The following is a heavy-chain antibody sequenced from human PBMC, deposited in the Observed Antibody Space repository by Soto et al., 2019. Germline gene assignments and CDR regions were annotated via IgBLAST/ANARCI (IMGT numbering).Heavy chain of an antibody. CDR3: ARTSSSGYSSGYAFDI. D-gene: IGHD6-25*01. J-gene: IGHJ3*02. V-gene: IGHV3-30-3*01. Sequence: QVPLVESGGGVVQPGRSLRLSCAASGFTFSSYAMHWVRQAPGKGLEWVAVISYDGSNKYYADSVKGRFTISRDNSKNTLYLQMNSLRAEDTAVYYCARTSSSGYSSGYAFDIWGQGTMVTVSS. CDR2: ISYDGSNK. CDR1: GFTFSSYA.